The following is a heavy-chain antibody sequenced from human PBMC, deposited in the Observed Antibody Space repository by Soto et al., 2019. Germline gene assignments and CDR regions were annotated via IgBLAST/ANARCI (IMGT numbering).Heavy chain of an antibody. CDR3: ARHQYYYDSSGYTLDY. J-gene: IGHJ4*02. V-gene: IGHV4-39*01. Sequence: SETLSLTCTVSGGSISSSTYYWGWIRQPPGKGLEWIGSVYYSGSTYYNPSLKSRVTISVDASNNQFSLKLNSVTAADTAVYYCARHQYYYDSSGYTLDYWGQGTLVTVSS. CDR1: GGSISSSTYY. D-gene: IGHD3-22*01. CDR2: VYYSGST.